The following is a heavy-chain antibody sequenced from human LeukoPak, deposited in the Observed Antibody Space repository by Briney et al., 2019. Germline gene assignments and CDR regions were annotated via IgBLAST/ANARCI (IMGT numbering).Heavy chain of an antibody. CDR1: GDSISSSSYY. D-gene: IGHD1-26*01. Sequence: SETLSLTCTVSGDSISSSSYYWGWSRQPPGKGLEWIGGFYHSGSTYYNPSLKSRVTISGDTSKNQFSANLSSVTAADTALYYCAISSRVGGTYTGFDYWGQGTLVTVSS. V-gene: IGHV4-39*01. CDR3: AISSRVGGTYTGFDY. J-gene: IGHJ4*02. CDR2: FYHSGST.